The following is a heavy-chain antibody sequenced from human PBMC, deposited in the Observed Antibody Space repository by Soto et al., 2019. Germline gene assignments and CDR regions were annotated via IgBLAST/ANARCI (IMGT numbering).Heavy chain of an antibody. V-gene: IGHV3-23*01. CDR2: IRVGGGDT. Sequence: EVRLFESGGGLAQPGGSRRLSCAASAFTFSSSAMNWVRQAPGKGLEWVSSIRVGGGDTFYADSVRGRFTVSRDISRNTLYLQMNSLRAEDTAIYYCAKCSVGTVRTSGWCNWFDPWGQGTLVTVSS. J-gene: IGHJ5*02. CDR1: AFTFSSSA. CDR3: AKCSVGTVRTSGWCNWFDP. D-gene: IGHD6-19*01.